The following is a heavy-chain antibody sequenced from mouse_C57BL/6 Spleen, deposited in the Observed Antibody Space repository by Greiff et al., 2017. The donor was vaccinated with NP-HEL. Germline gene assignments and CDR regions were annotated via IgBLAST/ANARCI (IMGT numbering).Heavy chain of an antibody. D-gene: IGHD1-1*01. CDR1: GYAFSSSW. Sequence: QVQLQQSGPELVKPGASVKISCKASGYAFSSSWMNWVKQRPGKGLEWIGRIYPGDGDTNYNGKFKGKATLTADKSSSTSYMQLSSLTSEDSAVYFCARSYYSGSPYYFDYWGQGTTLTVSS. CDR3: ARSYYSGSPYYFDY. V-gene: IGHV1-82*01. J-gene: IGHJ2*01. CDR2: IYPGDGDT.